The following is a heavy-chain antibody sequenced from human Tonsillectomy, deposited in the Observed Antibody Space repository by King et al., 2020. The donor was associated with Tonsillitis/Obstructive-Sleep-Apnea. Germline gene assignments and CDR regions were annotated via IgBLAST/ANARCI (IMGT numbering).Heavy chain of an antibody. CDR1: GFTFSSYW. V-gene: IGHV3-7*01. CDR2: IKQDGSEK. Sequence: VQLVESGGGLVQPGGSLRLSCAASGFTFSSYWMSWVRQAPGKGLEWVANIKQDGSEKYYVDSVKGRFTISRDNAKNSLYLQMNSLRAEDTAVYYCASDMAGYSGSYCDAFDIWGQGTMVTVSS. CDR3: ASDMAGYSGSYCDAFDI. D-gene: IGHD1-26*01. J-gene: IGHJ3*02.